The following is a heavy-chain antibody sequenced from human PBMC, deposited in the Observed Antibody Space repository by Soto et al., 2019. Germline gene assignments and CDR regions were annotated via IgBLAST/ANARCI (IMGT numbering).Heavy chain of an antibody. CDR1: GGTFSSYA. V-gene: IGHV1-69*13. Sequence: SVKVSCKASGGTFSSYAISWVRQAPGQGLEWMGGIIPIFGTANYAQKFQGRVTITADESTSTAYMELSSLRSEDTAVFYFARDIVVVPAAITFYAFDIWGQGTMVTVSS. CDR3: ARDIVVVPAAITFYAFDI. D-gene: IGHD2-2*01. CDR2: IIPIFGTA. J-gene: IGHJ3*02.